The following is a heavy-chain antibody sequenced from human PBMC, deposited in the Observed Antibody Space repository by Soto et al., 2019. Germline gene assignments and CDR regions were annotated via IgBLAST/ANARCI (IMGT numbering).Heavy chain of an antibody. CDR3: ARSSGGNFGIIIEGSNSFDP. CDR2: INPHGGST. J-gene: IGHJ5*02. CDR1: GDTFTSYY. D-gene: IGHD3-3*01. Sequence: ASVKVSCKAPGDTFTSYYLNWVRQAPGQGLEWMGVINPHGGSTKYAQKFQGRITMTRDTSRSTVYMELSSLRSDDTAIYYCARSSGGNFGIIIEGSNSFDPWGQGTMVTVSS. V-gene: IGHV1-46*01.